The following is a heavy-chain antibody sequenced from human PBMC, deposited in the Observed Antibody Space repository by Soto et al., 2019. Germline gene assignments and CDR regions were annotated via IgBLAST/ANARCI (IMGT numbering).Heavy chain of an antibody. CDR2: IYYSGST. V-gene: IGHV4-39*01. Sequence: XETLSLTCTVSGGSISSSSYYWGWIRRPPGKGLEWIGSIYYSGSTYYNPSLKSRVTISVDTSKNQFSLKLSSVTAADTAVYYCARTMVRGARFDYWGQGTLLTVSS. CDR3: ARTMVRGARFDY. J-gene: IGHJ4*02. CDR1: GGSISSSSYY. D-gene: IGHD3-10*01.